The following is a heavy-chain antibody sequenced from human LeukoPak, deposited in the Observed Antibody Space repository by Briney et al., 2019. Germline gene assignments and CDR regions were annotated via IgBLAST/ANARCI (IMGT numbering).Heavy chain of an antibody. J-gene: IGHJ4*02. D-gene: IGHD5-12*01. Sequence: PGGSLRLSCADSGFTFSSYSMNWVRQAPGKGLEWVSSISSSSSYIYYADSVKGRFTISRDNAKNSLYLQMNSLRAEDTAVYYCARGLYSGYDFDYWGQGTLVTVSS. CDR1: GFTFSSYS. CDR3: ARGLYSGYDFDY. V-gene: IGHV3-21*01. CDR2: ISSSSSYI.